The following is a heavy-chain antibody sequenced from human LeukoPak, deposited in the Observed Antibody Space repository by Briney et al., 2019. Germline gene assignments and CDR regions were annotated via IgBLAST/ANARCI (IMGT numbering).Heavy chain of an antibody. CDR2: TYYRSKWYN. Sequence: SQTLSLTCAISGDSVPSNSAAWNWIRQSPSRGLEWLGRTYYRSKWYNDYAVSVKSRITINPDTSKNQFSLQLNSVTPEDTAVHYCARYWPDRRALDIWGQGTMVTVSS. CDR1: GDSVPSNSAA. CDR3: ARYWPDRRALDI. J-gene: IGHJ3*02. D-gene: IGHD2-15*01. V-gene: IGHV6-1*01.